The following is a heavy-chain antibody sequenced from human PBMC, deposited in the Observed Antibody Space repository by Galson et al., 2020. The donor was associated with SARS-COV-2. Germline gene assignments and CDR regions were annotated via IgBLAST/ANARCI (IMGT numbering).Heavy chain of an antibody. CDR2: ITWNSGYI. D-gene: IGHD1-26*01. CDR3: AKDRVVGATTFNSYGMDV. CDR1: GFTFDDYA. V-gene: IGHV3-9*03. J-gene: IGHJ6*02. Sequence: SLKISCAASGFTFDDYAIHWVRQAPGKGLEWVSGITWNSGYIGYADSVRGRFTISRDNAKNSLYLQMNRLRAEDMALYYCAKDRVVGATTFNSYGMDVWGQGTTVTVSS.